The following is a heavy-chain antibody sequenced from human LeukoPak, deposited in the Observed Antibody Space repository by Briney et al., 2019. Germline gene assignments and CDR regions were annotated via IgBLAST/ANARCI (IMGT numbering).Heavy chain of an antibody. D-gene: IGHD2-2*01. Sequence: GGSLRLSCAASGFTFSSYGMHWVRQAPGKGLEWVAVIWYDGSNKYYADSVKGRFTISRDNSKNPLYLQMSSLRAEDTAVYYCARDKGYDGMDVWGQGTTVTVSS. CDR3: ARDKGYDGMDV. V-gene: IGHV3-33*01. CDR1: GFTFSSYG. CDR2: IWYDGSNK. J-gene: IGHJ6*02.